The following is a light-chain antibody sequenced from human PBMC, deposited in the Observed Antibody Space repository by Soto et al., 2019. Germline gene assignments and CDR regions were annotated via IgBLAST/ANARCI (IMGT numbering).Light chain of an antibody. V-gene: IGKV3-20*01. CDR2: RAS. CDR3: QQYGSSPPFT. J-gene: IGKJ2*01. Sequence: EIVLTQSPGTLSLSPGERATLSCRASQSVSSTYLAWYQQKPGQAPRLLIYRASNRATGIPDRFSGSGSGTDFTLTISRLEPEDFAVYYCQQYGSSPPFTFGQGTKVEIK. CDR1: QSVSSTY.